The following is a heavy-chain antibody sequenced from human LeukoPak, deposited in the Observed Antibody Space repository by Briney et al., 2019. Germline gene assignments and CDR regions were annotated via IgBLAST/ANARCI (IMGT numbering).Heavy chain of an antibody. CDR3: ATSPQMGQLWYIAY. J-gene: IGHJ4*02. V-gene: IGHV1-69*13. D-gene: IGHD5-18*01. CDR2: IIPIFGTA. Sequence: AASVKVSCKASGGTFSSYAISWVRQAPGQGLEWMGGIIPIFGTANYAQKFQGRVTITADESTSTAYMELSSLRSEDTAVYYCATSPQMGQLWYIAYWGQGTLVTVSS. CDR1: GGTFSSYA.